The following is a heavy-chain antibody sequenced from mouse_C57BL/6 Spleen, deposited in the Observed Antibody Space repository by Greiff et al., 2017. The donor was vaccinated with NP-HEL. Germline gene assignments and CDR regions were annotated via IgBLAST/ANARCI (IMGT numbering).Heavy chain of an antibody. Sequence: VQLQQSGPELVKPGASVKISCKASGYAFSSSWMHWVKQRPGKGLEWIGRIYPGDGDTNYNGKFKGKATLTADKSSSTAYMQLSSLTSEDSAVYFCARSDASYYAMDYWGQGTSVTVSS. D-gene: IGHD6-1*01. V-gene: IGHV1-82*01. CDR3: ARSDASYYAMDY. CDR1: GYAFSSSW. CDR2: IYPGDGDT. J-gene: IGHJ4*01.